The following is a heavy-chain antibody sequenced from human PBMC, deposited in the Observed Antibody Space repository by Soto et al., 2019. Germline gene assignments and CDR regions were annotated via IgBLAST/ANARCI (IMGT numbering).Heavy chain of an antibody. V-gene: IGHV3-7*05. Sequence: EVQLVESGGGLVQPGGSLRVSCETPGFSFSDYWMSWVRQSPGKGMEWVANVKQDGSEKNYVDSVKGRFSISRDNARKSVYLQMNSLRGEDTAVYHCAAGRWMVRYWGQGTLVTVSS. CDR3: AAGRWMVRY. J-gene: IGHJ4*02. CDR2: VKQDGSEK. D-gene: IGHD6-19*01. CDR1: GFSFSDYW.